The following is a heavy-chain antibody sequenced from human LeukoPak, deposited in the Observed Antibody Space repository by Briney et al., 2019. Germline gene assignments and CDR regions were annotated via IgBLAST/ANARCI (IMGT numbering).Heavy chain of an antibody. D-gene: IGHD6-25*01. J-gene: IGHJ4*02. V-gene: IGHV4-59*01. CDR1: GVSISSYY. CDR3: ASQRQDTNACFDY. Sequence: SETLSLTYSVSGVSISSYYWSWIRQPPGKGLEWIGYIYYSGSTNYNPSLKSRVTISVDTSRNQFSLNLRSVTAADTAVYYCASQRQDTNACFDYWGQGTLVIVSS. CDR2: IYYSGST.